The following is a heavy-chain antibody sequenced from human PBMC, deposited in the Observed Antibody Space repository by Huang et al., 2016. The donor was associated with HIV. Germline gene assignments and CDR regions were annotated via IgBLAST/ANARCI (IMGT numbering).Heavy chain of an antibody. CDR1: GGTFSKYA. D-gene: IGHD4-17*01. J-gene: IGHJ4*02. CDR2: IIPMVGTP. CDR3: ARGQLGSYGDYDVLY. Sequence: QVQLVQSGAEVKTPGSSVKVSCKASGGTFSKYAISWVRQAPGQGLAWMGGIIPMVGTPNYARNFQGRVTITADDSTSTTYVEVSSLRSEDTALYYCARGQLGSYGDYDVLYWGQGTLVTVSS. V-gene: IGHV1-69*13.